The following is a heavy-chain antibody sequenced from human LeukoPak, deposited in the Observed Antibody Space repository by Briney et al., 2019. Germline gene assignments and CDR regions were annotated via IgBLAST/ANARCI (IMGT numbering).Heavy chain of an antibody. Sequence: GGSLRRSCAASGFTVSSYAMSWVRQAPGKGLEWVSAISGSGGSTYYAGSVKGRFTISRDNSKNTLYLQMNSLRAEDTVVYYCATSGEYSYDSSGYLYWGQGTLVTVSS. D-gene: IGHD3-22*01. V-gene: IGHV3-23*01. J-gene: IGHJ4*02. CDR2: ISGSGGST. CDR1: GFTVSSYA. CDR3: ATSGEYSYDSSGYLY.